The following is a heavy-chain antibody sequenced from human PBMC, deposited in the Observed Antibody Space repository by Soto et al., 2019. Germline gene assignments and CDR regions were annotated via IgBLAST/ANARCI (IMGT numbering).Heavy chain of an antibody. D-gene: IGHD5-12*01. J-gene: IGHJ4*02. CDR2: ISSNGGST. CDR3: ARGGRGYEFDY. V-gene: IGHV3-64*01. Sequence: EVQLVESEGGLVQPGGSLRLSFAASGFTFSRYAMHWVRQAPGKGLEYVSPISSNGGSTYYANSVKARFTISRDNSKNTLYLQMGSLRPEDTAVYYCARGGRGYEFDYWGQGTLVTVSS. CDR1: GFTFSRYA.